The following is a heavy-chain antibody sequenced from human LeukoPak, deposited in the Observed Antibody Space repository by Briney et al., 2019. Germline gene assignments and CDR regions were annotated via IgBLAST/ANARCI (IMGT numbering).Heavy chain of an antibody. D-gene: IGHD4-23*01. CDR1: GYSISSGYY. CDR2: VHHSGST. J-gene: IGHJ4*02. CDR3: ASLYGGNSWNLDY. V-gene: IGHV4-38-2*01. Sequence: PSETLSLTCGVSGYSISSGYYWGWIRQPPGKGLEWIGSVHHSGSTYYNPSLKSRITISVDTSKNHFSLKLSSVTAADTAVYYCASLYGGNSWNLDYWGQGTLVTVSS.